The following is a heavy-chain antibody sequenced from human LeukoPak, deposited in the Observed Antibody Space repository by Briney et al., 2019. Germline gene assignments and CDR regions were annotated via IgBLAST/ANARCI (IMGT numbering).Heavy chain of an antibody. Sequence: GRSLRLSCAASGFTFSNYTMHWVRQAPGKGLEWVAIISYVGSNKYYADSVKGRFTISRDNSKNTLYLQMSSLSAEDTAVYYCARDRSSVPVYYYGMDVWGQGTTVTVSS. D-gene: IGHD2-8*01. CDR2: ISYVGSNK. J-gene: IGHJ6*02. CDR1: GFTFSNYT. V-gene: IGHV3-30*04. CDR3: ARDRSSVPVYYYGMDV.